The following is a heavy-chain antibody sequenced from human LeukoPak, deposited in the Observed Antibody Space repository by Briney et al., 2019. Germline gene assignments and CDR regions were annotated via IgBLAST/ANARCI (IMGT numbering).Heavy chain of an antibody. CDR2: ISYDGSNK. D-gene: IGHD6-19*01. V-gene: IGHV3-30-3*01. J-gene: IGHJ4*02. CDR1: GLTFSSYA. Sequence: GGSLRLSCAASGLTFSSYAMHWVRQVPGKGLEWVAVISYDGSNKYYADSVKGRFTISRDNSKNTLYLQMNSLRAEDTAVYYCARDQHSSGWYGFFYYWGQGTLVTVSS. CDR3: ARDQHSSGWYGFFYY.